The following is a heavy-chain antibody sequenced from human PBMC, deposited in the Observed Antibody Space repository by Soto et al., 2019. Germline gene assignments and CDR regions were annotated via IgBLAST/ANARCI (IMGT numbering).Heavy chain of an antibody. CDR3: AHRVLRTVFGLVTTTAIYFDF. CDR2: TYWGDDK. CDR1: GFSLTTSGVC. D-gene: IGHD3-3*01. Sequence: QITLNESGPTQVKPRQTLTLTCTFSGFSLTTSGVCVGWIRKSPGKAPEWLSRTYWGDDKRYSPSLKSRLTITKDTSKNQVVLTMADLDPADTATYYCAHRVLRTVFGLVTTTAIYFDFWGQGTPVAVSS. V-gene: IGHV2-5*02. J-gene: IGHJ4*02.